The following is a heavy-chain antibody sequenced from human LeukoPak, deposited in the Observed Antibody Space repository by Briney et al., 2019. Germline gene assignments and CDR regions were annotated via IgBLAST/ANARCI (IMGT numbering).Heavy chain of an antibody. Sequence: FQGRVTITRDTSASTAYMELSSLRSEDTAVYYCATTGRSGDFWSGYSLYYFDYWGQGTLVTVSS. D-gene: IGHD3-3*01. J-gene: IGHJ4*02. CDR3: ATTGRSGDFWSGYSLYYFDY. V-gene: IGHV1-3*01.